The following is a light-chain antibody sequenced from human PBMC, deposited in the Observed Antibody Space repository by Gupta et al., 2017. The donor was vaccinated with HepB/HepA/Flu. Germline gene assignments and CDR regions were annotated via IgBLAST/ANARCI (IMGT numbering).Light chain of an antibody. V-gene: IGLV2-14*01. J-gene: IGLJ2*01. Sequence: SALTQLASVSGSPGQSITISCTGTSSDVGGYNYVSWYQQHPGKAPKLIIYDVSNRPSGVSNRFSASKSGNTASLAISGLQAEDEADYYCSSYTSSSTVVFGGGTKLTVL. CDR2: DVS. CDR3: SSYTSSSTVV. CDR1: SSDVGGYNY.